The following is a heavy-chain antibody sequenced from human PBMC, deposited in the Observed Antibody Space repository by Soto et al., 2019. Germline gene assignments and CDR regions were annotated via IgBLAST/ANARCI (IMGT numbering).Heavy chain of an antibody. D-gene: IGHD3-3*01. J-gene: IGHJ6*02. CDR1: GFTFSDYY. Sequence: KTGGSLRLSCAASGFTFSDYYMSWIRQAPGKGLEWVSYISSSSSYTNYADSVKGRFTISRDNAKNSLYLQMNSLRAEDTAVYYCARDRQRNTIFGVGRCHGMDVWGQGTTVTVSS. CDR3: ARDRQRNTIFGVGRCHGMDV. CDR2: ISSSSSYT. V-gene: IGHV3-11*06.